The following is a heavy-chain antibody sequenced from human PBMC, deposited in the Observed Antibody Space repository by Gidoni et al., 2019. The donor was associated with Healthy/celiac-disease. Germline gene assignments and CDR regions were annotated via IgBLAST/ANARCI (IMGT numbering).Heavy chain of an antibody. D-gene: IGHD4-17*01. CDR3: ATGGPYGDGSFDY. CDR2: ISSSSSYT. Sequence: QVQLVESGGGLVKPGGSLRLSCAASGFPFSDYYMSWIRQAPGKGLEWVSYISSSSSYTNYADSVKGRFTISRDNAKNSLYLQMNSLRAEDTAVYYCATGGPYGDGSFDYWGQGTLVTVSS. J-gene: IGHJ4*02. V-gene: IGHV3-11*06. CDR1: GFPFSDYY.